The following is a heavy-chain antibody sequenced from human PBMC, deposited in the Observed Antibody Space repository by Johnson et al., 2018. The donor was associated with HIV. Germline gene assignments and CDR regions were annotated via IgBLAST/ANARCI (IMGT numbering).Heavy chain of an antibody. CDR3: ARGRWWAFDI. CDR1: GFTFSSYA. Sequence: VQLVESGGGVVQPGRSLRLSCAASGFTFSSYAMHWVRQAPGKGLEYVSAISSNGGSTYYANSVKGRFTISRDNSKNTLYLQMGSLRAEDMAVYYCARGRWWAFDIWGQGTMVTVSS. CDR2: ISSNGGST. V-gene: IGHV3-64*01. J-gene: IGHJ3*02. D-gene: IGHD2-15*01.